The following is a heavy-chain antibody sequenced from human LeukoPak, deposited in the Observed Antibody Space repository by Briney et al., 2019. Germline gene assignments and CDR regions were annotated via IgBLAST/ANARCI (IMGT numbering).Heavy chain of an antibody. CDR1: GFTVRTDY. Sequence: GGSLRLSCAASGFTVRTDYMTWVRQAPGKGLEWVSIIYSDGSTYYADPVRGRFSISRDNSKNTVYLQMNSLRAEDTAVYYCTRSVSGSYPIVHWGQGTLVTVSS. CDR2: IYSDGST. D-gene: IGHD1-26*01. J-gene: IGHJ4*02. V-gene: IGHV3-53*01. CDR3: TRSVSGSYPIVH.